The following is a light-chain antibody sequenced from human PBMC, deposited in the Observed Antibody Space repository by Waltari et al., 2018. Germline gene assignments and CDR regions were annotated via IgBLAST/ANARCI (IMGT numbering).Light chain of an antibody. V-gene: IGKV3-15*01. J-gene: IGKJ2*01. Sequence: EIVMTQSPATLSVSPGERATLSCRASQSVSSNLAWYQQKPGQAPRLLIYGASTRATGIPARFIGSGSGTEFTLTISSMQSEDFAVYYCQQYNNWPLYTFGQGTKLEIK. CDR1: QSVSSN. CDR2: GAS. CDR3: QQYNNWPLYT.